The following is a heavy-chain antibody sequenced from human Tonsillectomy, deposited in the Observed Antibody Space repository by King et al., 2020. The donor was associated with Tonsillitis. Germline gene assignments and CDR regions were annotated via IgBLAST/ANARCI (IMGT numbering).Heavy chain of an antibody. D-gene: IGHD3-9*01. V-gene: IGHV4-39*07. Sequence: QLQESGPGLVKPSETLSLTCTVSGGSISSSSYYWGWIRQPPGKGLEWIGSIYYSGSTYYNPSLKSRVTISVDTSKNQFSLKLSSVTAADTAVYYCASLPSYYEYYEILTGANNWFDPWGQGTLVTVSS. CDR1: GGSISSSSYY. CDR3: ASLPSYYEYYEILTGANNWFDP. J-gene: IGHJ5*02. CDR2: IYYSGST.